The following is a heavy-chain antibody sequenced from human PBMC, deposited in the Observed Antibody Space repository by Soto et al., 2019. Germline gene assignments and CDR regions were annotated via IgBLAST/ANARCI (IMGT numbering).Heavy chain of an antibody. V-gene: IGHV1-46*01. D-gene: IGHD2-15*01. CDR2: INPSGGST. CDR3: AGVGCSGGSCSAVDS. Sequence: ASVKVSCKASGYTFTSYYMHWVRQAPGQGLEWMGIINPSGGSTTYAQKFQGRVTMTRDTSTSTVYMELSSLRSEDTAVYYCAGVGCSGGSCSAVDSWAHATLVPV. J-gene: IGHJ5*01. CDR1: GYTFTSYY.